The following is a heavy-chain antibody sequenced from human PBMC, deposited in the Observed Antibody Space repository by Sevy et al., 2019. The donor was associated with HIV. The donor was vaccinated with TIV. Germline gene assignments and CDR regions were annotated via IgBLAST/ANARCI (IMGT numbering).Heavy chain of an antibody. CDR2: IDTNTGNP. CDR1: GYTFNTYV. D-gene: IGHD1-20*01. J-gene: IGHJ1*01. V-gene: IGHV7-4-1*02. CDR3: ARAPPARTFLVSRGFQY. Sequence: ASVKVSCKASGYTFNTYVINWVRQAPGQGLDWMGWIDTNTGNPTYAQAFTGRFVFSLDTSVSTAYLQISSLKADDTAFYYCARAPPARTFLVSRGFQYWGQGTLVTVSS.